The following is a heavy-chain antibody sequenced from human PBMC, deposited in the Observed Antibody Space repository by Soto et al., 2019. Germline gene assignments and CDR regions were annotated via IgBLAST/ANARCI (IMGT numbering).Heavy chain of an antibody. CDR3: ARSGWTYYYDSSGYYYFEY. J-gene: IGHJ4*02. Sequence: SDSLSLTCPVSGVSISSYYWSSIRQPPGKGLEWIGYIYYSGSTNYNPSLKSRVTISVDTSKNQFSLKLSSVTAADTAVYYCARSGWTYYYDSSGYYYFEYWGQGTLVTVS. D-gene: IGHD3-22*01. V-gene: IGHV4-59*07. CDR1: GVSISSYY. CDR2: IYYSGST.